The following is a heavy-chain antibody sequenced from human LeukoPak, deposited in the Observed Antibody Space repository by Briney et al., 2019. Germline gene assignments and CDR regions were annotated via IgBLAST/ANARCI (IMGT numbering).Heavy chain of an antibody. J-gene: IGHJ4*02. CDR2: IYYSGST. Sequence: PSETLSLTCTVSGGSISSSSYYWGWIRQPPGKGLEWIGSIYYSGSTYYNPSLKSRVTISVDTSKNQFSLKLSSVTAADTAVYYCAKAYMYYYGSGSYSYDYWGQGTLVTVSS. V-gene: IGHV4-39*01. CDR1: GGSISSSSYY. D-gene: IGHD3-10*01. CDR3: AKAYMYYYGSGSYSYDY.